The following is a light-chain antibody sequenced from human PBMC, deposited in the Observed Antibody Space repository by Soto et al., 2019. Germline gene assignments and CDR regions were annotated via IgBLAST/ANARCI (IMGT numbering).Light chain of an antibody. J-gene: IGLJ1*01. CDR1: SSNIGAGYD. CDR2: ANI. CDR3: QSYDSSLSSYV. V-gene: IGLV1-40*01. Sequence: VLTQPPSVSGAPGQRITISCTGSSSNIGAGYDVHWYQQLPGTAPNLLMFANINRPSGVPDRFSGSKSDTSASLATTGLQAEDEADYYCQSYDSSLSSYVFGTGTKV.